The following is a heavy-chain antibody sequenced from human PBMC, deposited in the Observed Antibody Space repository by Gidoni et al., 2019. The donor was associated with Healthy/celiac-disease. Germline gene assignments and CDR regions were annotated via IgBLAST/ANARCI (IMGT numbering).Heavy chain of an antibody. Sequence: QVQLQQWGAGLLKPSETLSLTCAVYGGSFSGYYWSWIRQPPGKGLGWIGEINHSGSTNYNPSLKSRVTISVDTSKNQFSLKLSSVTAADTAVYYCARGVEGWGDFDYWGQGTLVTVSS. J-gene: IGHJ4*02. D-gene: IGHD3-16*01. CDR2: INHSGST. CDR3: ARGVEGWGDFDY. V-gene: IGHV4-34*01. CDR1: GGSFSGYY.